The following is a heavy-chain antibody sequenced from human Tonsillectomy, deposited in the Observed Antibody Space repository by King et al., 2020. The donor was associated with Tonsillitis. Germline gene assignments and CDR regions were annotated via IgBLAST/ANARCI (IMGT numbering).Heavy chain of an antibody. CDR3: ARGSPTGDNWYFDL. Sequence: VQLVESGGGLVKPGGSLRLSCAASGFTLSDYFMSWIRQAPGKGLEWISYINNRGSTIHYADSVRGRFTISRDNANNSLYLQMNSLRAEDMAVYHCARGSPTGDNWYFDLWGRGTLVIVSS. J-gene: IGHJ2*01. CDR1: GFTLSDYF. V-gene: IGHV3-11*01. CDR2: INNRGSTI. D-gene: IGHD7-27*01.